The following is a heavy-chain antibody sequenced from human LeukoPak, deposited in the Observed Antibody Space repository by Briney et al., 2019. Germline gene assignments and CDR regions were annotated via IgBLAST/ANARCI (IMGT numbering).Heavy chain of an antibody. D-gene: IGHD5-12*01. CDR1: SGSLSDKY. J-gene: IGHJ4*02. Sequence: KPSETLSLTCGVYSGSLSDKYWSWIRQPPREGLEWIGEINPSGRTNYNPSLKSRVTMSIDTSKNQFSLKLSSVTAADTAVYYCARLSGYHFDYWGQGALVTVSS. V-gene: IGHV4-34*01. CDR2: INPSGRT. CDR3: ARLSGYHFDY.